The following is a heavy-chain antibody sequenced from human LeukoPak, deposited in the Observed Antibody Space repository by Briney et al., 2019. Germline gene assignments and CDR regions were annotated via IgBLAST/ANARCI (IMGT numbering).Heavy chain of an antibody. D-gene: IGHD1-20*01. V-gene: IGHV3-21*01. CDR2: ISSSSSYI. J-gene: IGHJ4*02. CDR1: GFTFSGYS. Sequence: GGSLRLSCAASGFTFSGYSMNWVRQAPGKGLEWVSSISSSSSYIYYADSVKGRFTISRDNAKNSLYLQMNSLRAEDTAVYYCAIEGITGTAYFDYWGQGTLVTVSS. CDR3: AIEGITGTAYFDY.